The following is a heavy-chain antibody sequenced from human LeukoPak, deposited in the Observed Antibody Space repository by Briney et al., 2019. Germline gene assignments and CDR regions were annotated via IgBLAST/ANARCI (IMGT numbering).Heavy chain of an antibody. CDR3: ATSRLGSGWYYFDY. Sequence: ASVKVSCKVSGYALTELSMHWVRQTPGKGLEWMGGFDPEDGETIYAQKFQGRVTMTEDTSTDTAYMELSSLRSEDTAVYYCATSRLGSGWYYFDYWGQGTLVTVSS. D-gene: IGHD6-19*01. V-gene: IGHV1-24*01. CDR2: FDPEDGET. J-gene: IGHJ4*02. CDR1: GYALTELS.